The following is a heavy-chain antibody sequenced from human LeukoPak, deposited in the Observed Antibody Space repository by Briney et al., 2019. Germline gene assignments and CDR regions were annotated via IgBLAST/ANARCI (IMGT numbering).Heavy chain of an antibody. J-gene: IGHJ5*02. CDR1: GLNFRLHA. V-gene: IGHV3-23*01. D-gene: IGHD3-10*02. Sequence: GGSLRLPCVASGLNFRLHAMKWIRQAAAKGLDWPSSPSPSVTSTYYADSVKGRFTLSRDNSKSTLYLQMNSLRAEDTAVYYCAKDRGPYVAIDNNWFDPWGQGTLVTVSS. CDR2: PSPSVTST. CDR3: AKDRGPYVAIDNNWFDP.